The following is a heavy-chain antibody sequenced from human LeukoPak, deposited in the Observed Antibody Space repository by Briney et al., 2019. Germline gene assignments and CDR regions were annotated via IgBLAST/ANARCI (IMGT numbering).Heavy chain of an antibody. V-gene: IGHV1-2*06. D-gene: IGHD2-15*01. Sequence: ASVKVSCKASGYTFTGYYMHWVRQAPGQGLEWMGRINPNSGGTNYAQKFQGRVTMTRDTSISTAYMELSRLRSDDTAVYYCARDLHYCSGGSCYSGAFDIRGQGTIVTVSS. J-gene: IGHJ3*02. CDR3: ARDLHYCSGGSCYSGAFDI. CDR1: GYTFTGYY. CDR2: INPNSGGT.